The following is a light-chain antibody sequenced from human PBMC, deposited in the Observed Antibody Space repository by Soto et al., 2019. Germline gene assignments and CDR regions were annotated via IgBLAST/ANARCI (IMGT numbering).Light chain of an antibody. J-gene: IGKJ1*01. CDR1: QSVISTH. Sequence: EIVLTQSPGTLSLSPGERATLSCRASQSVISTHLAWYQQKPGLAPRLLIYDTSSRASGIPDRFSGSGSGTDFTLTISRLEPEDFAVYCCQQFDGSRWTFGQGTKVEIK. CDR2: DTS. CDR3: QQFDGSRWT. V-gene: IGKV3-20*01.